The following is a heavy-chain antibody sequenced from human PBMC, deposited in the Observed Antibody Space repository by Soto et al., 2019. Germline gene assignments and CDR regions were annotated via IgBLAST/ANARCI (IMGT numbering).Heavy chain of an antibody. J-gene: IGHJ5*02. D-gene: IGHD6-13*01. CDR1: GGSISSGDYY. Sequence: PSETLSLTCTVSGGSISSGDYYWSWIRQPPGKGLEWIGYISDSGSTNYNPSLKGRLTISVDTSKNQFSLRLNSVTAADTAVYYCAREFLALAGSFSTWFDPWGQGTLVTVSS. V-gene: IGHV4-61*08. CDR2: ISDSGST. CDR3: AREFLALAGSFSTWFDP.